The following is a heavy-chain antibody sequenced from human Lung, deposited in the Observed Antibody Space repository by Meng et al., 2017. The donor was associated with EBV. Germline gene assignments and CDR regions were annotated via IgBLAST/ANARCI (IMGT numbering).Heavy chain of an antibody. CDR2: TSYDGSNK. Sequence: VQLVESGGGVVQPGRSLRLSCAASGFTFSSYAMHWVRQAPGKGLEWVAVTSYDGSNKYYADSVKGRFTISRDNSKNTLYLQMNSLRAEDTAVYYCARDRVQLWFSWGQGTLVTVSS. V-gene: IGHV3-30-3*01. CDR1: GFTFSSYA. J-gene: IGHJ5*02. CDR3: ARDRVQLWFS. D-gene: IGHD5-18*01.